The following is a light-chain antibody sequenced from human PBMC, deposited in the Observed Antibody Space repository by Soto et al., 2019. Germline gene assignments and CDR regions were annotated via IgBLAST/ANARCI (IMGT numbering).Light chain of an antibody. V-gene: IGKV1-5*01. Sequence: DIQVTQSPSTLSASVGDSVTITCRASQSISYWLAWYQQKPGKAPRLLIYGASSLQSGVPSRFSGSGSETEFTLTISSLQPDEFATYYCQQYDGHFGQGTKLEVK. CDR1: QSISYW. J-gene: IGKJ2*01. CDR2: GAS. CDR3: QQYDGH.